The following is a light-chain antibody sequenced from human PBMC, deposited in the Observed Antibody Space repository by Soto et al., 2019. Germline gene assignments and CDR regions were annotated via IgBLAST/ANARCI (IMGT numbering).Light chain of an antibody. CDR1: QSVSSSY. CDR2: GAS. CDR3: QQYYSYPRT. Sequence: EIVLTQSPGTVSLSPGERATLSCRASQSVSSSYLAWYQQKPGQAPRLLIYGASSRATGIPDRFSGSGSGTDFTLTISRLEPEDFATYYCQQYYSYPRTFGQGTKVDI. V-gene: IGKV3-20*01. J-gene: IGKJ1*01.